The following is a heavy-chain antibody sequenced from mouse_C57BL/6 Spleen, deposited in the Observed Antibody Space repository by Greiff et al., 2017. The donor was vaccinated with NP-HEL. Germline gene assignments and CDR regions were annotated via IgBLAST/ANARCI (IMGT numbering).Heavy chain of an antibody. CDR2: IYPGDGDT. Sequence: VQLQESGPELVKPGASVKISCKASGYAFSSSWMNWVKQRPGKGLEWIGRIYPGDGDTNYNGKFKGKAILTADKSSSTAYMQISNLASEDSAVCFCARKDTAVVALDYWGQGTTLTVSS. J-gene: IGHJ2*01. D-gene: IGHD1-1*01. V-gene: IGHV1-82*01. CDR1: GYAFSSSW. CDR3: ARKDTAVVALDY.